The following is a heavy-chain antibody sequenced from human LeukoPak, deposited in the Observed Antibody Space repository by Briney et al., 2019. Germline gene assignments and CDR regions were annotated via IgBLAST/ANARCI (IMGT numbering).Heavy chain of an antibody. D-gene: IGHD3-16*01. Sequence: SGPTLVKPTQTLTLTCTFSGFSLSTSGVGVGWIRQPPGKALEWLALIYWDDDKRYSPSLKSRLTITKDTSKNQVVLTMTNMDPVDTAPYYCAHSLLYDYVWGSYHLGAFDIWGQGTMVTVSS. CDR1: GFSLSTSGVG. CDR3: AHSLLYDYVWGSYHLGAFDI. CDR2: IYWDDDK. J-gene: IGHJ3*02. V-gene: IGHV2-5*02.